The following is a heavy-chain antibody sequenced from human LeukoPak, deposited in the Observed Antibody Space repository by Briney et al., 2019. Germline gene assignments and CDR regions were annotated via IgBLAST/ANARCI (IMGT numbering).Heavy chain of an antibody. J-gene: IGHJ4*02. V-gene: IGHV4-39*01. Sequence: SETLSLTCTVSGGSISSSSYYWGWIRQPPGKGLEWIGSIYYSGSTYYNPSLKSRVTISVDTSRNQFSLKLSSVTAADTAVYYCASLAVAGLSEGYWGQGTLVIVSS. CDR2: IYYSGST. D-gene: IGHD6-19*01. CDR1: GGSISSSSYY. CDR3: ASLAVAGLSEGY.